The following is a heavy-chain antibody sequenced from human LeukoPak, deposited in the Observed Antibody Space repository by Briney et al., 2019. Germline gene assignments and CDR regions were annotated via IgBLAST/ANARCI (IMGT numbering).Heavy chain of an antibody. J-gene: IGHJ4*02. CDR1: GFTFSSYG. D-gene: IGHD4-17*01. CDR3: AKGSGYGVLFYFDY. V-gene: IGHV3-23*01. CDR2: ISGSGGST. Sequence: GRSLRLSCAASGFTFSSYGMHWVRQAPGKGLEWVSAISGSGGSTYYADSVKGRFTISRDNSKNTLYLQMSSLRAEDTAVYYCAKGSGYGVLFYFDYWGQGTLVTVSS.